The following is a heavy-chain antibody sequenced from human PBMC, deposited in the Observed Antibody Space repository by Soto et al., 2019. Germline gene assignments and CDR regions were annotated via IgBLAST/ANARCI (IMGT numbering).Heavy chain of an antibody. D-gene: IGHD2-2*01. V-gene: IGHV4-39*01. CDR3: AAVVPAAMPAWSGELILYYFDY. Sequence: PSETLSLTCTVSGGSISSSSYYWGWIRQPPGKGLEWIGSIYYSGSTYYNPSLKSRVTISVDTSKNQFSLKLSSVTAADTAVYYCAAVVPAAMPAWSGELILYYFDYWGQGTLVTVSS. J-gene: IGHJ4*02. CDR1: GGSISSSSYY. CDR2: IYYSGST.